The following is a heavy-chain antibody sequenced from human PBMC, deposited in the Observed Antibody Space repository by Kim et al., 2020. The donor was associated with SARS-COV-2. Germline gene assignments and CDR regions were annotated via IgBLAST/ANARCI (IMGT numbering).Heavy chain of an antibody. CDR1: GXXFXGFQ. CDR3: ARGAPGH. V-gene: IGHV4-34*01. J-gene: IGHJ1*01. Sequence: SETLSLTCAXXGXXFXGFQWTWIRQTPGKGLEWIGEINHSGSTNYNPSLKSRVSMSVDTSKNQFSLKLTSVTAADTAVYYCARGAPGHWGQGTLVTASS. CDR2: INHSGST.